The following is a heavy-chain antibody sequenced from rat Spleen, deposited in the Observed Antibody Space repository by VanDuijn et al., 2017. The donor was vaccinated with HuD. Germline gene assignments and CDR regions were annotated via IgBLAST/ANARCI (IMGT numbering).Heavy chain of an antibody. CDR1: GFSLTNFH. D-gene: IGHD1-5*01. J-gene: IGHJ2*01. CDR2: ISTGGNT. V-gene: IGHV2S12*01. CDR3: ARDQGTTSFDY. Sequence: QVQLKESGPGLVQPSQTLSLTCTVSGFSLTNFHVHWVRQPPGKGLEWIAAISTGGNTYYNSGLKSRLGISRDTSKSQVFLKMNSLQTEETAIYYCARDQGTTSFDYWGQGVMVTVSS.